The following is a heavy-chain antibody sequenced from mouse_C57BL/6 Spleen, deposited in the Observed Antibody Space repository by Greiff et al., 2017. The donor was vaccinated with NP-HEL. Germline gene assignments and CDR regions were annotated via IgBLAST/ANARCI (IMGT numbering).Heavy chain of an antibody. V-gene: IGHV5-17*01. CDR1: GFTFSDYG. Sequence: EVQLVESGGGLVKPGGSLKLSCAASGFTFSDYGMHWVRQAPEKGLEWVAYISRGSSTTNYADTVKGRSTISRDNAKNTLFLQMTSLWSKETAMYYCAKAGYWYSMDYWGQGTSVTVSS. D-gene: IGHD1-2*01. CDR3: AKAGYWYSMDY. CDR2: ISRGSSTT. J-gene: IGHJ4*01.